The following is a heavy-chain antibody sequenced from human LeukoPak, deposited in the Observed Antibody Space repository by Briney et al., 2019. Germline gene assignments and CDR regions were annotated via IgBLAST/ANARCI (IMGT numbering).Heavy chain of an antibody. CDR3: ARNGGNSNWYFDL. CDR2: INHSGST. CDR1: GGSFSGYY. Sequence: SETLSLTCAVYGGSFSGYYWSWIRQPPGKGLEWIGEINHSGSTNYNPSLKSRVTISVDTSKNQFSLKLSSVTAADTAVYYCARNGGNSNWYFDLWGRGTLVTVSS. D-gene: IGHD4-23*01. J-gene: IGHJ2*01. V-gene: IGHV4-34*01.